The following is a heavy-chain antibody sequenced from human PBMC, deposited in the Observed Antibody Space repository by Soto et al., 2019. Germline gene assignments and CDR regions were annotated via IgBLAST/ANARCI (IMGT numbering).Heavy chain of an antibody. CDR3: ARGHQELGYYYYGMDV. CDR1: GGTFSSYA. J-gene: IGHJ6*02. D-gene: IGHD7-27*01. V-gene: IGHV1-69*13. Sequence: GASVKVSCKASGGTFSSYAISWVRQAPGQGLEWMGGIIPIFGTANYAQKFQGRVTITADESTSTAYMELSSLRSEDTAVYYCARGHQELGYYYYGMDVWGQGTTVTVSS. CDR2: IIPIFGTA.